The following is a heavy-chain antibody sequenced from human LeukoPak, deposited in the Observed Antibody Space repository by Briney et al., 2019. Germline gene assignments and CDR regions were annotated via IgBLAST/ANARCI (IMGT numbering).Heavy chain of an antibody. D-gene: IGHD1-26*01. CDR3: ARMPSYSDEAFYFMDG. Sequence: GGSLRPSCAASGFSFTTYRMHWVRQAPGKGLEWVSSISSSGSLIKYADSLRGRFTISRDNAKNTVYLQMNSLTAEDTAVYYCARMPSYSDEAFYFMDGGSKGTSVTVSS. CDR2: ISSSGSLI. CDR1: GFSFTTYR. J-gene: IGHJ6*03. V-gene: IGHV3-21*01.